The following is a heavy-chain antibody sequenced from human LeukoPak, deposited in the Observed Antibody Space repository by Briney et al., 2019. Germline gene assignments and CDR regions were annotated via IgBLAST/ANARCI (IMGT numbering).Heavy chain of an antibody. Sequence: PSETLSLTCTVSGGSISSYYWSWIRQPPGKGLEWIGYIYYSGSTNYNPSLKSRVAISVDTSKNQFSLKLSSVTAADTAVYYCARYQSTFDYWGQGTLATVSS. CDR2: IYYSGST. CDR1: GGSISSYY. CDR3: ARYQSTFDY. V-gene: IGHV4-59*01. J-gene: IGHJ4*02.